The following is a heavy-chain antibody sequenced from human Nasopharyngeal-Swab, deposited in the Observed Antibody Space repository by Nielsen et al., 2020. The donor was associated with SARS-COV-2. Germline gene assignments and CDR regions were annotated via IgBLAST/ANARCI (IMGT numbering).Heavy chain of an antibody. Sequence: GGSLRLSCAASAFTFDDYTMHWVRQAPGKGLEWVSLISWDGGSTYYADSVKGRFTISRDNSKNSLYLQMNSLRTEDTALYYCAKDIYSSSWTPWYYYYGMDVWGQGTTVTVSS. D-gene: IGHD6-13*01. CDR2: ISWDGGST. CDR1: AFTFDDYT. V-gene: IGHV3-43*01. J-gene: IGHJ6*02. CDR3: AKDIYSSSWTPWYYYYGMDV.